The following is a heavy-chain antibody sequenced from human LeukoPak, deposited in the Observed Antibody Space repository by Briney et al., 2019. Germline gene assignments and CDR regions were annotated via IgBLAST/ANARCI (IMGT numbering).Heavy chain of an antibody. J-gene: IGHJ4*02. CDR1: GYTFTDFN. CDR3: ARPRAGTLAF. Sequence: APVKVSCKASGYTFTDFNVHWVRQAPGQGLDWMGWINPNSGGTNCAQKFHGRVTMTRDTSISTTYMELSGLTSDDTAVYYCARPRAGTLAFWGQGALVTVSS. V-gene: IGHV1-2*02. CDR2: INPNSGGT. D-gene: IGHD6-19*01.